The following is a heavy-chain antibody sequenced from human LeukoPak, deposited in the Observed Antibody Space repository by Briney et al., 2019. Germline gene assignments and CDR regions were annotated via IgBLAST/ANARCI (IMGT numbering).Heavy chain of an antibody. Sequence: SETLSLTCTVSGGSISSSSYYWGWIRQPPGKGLEWIGSIYYSGSTYYNPSLKSRVTISVDTSKNQFSLKLSSVTAAGTAVYYCARSRDTSGFYYDFDYWGQGTLVTVSS. D-gene: IGHD3-22*01. V-gene: IGHV4-39*01. J-gene: IGHJ4*02. CDR2: IYYSGST. CDR3: ARSRDTSGFYYDFDY. CDR1: GGSISSSSYY.